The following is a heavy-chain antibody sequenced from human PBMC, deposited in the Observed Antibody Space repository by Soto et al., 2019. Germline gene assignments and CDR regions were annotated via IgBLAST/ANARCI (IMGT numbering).Heavy chain of an antibody. D-gene: IGHD6-6*01. CDR2: IIPIFGTA. CDR1: GGTFSSYA. V-gene: IGHV1-69*13. CDR3: ARGHHLSIAAPLYYFDY. J-gene: IGHJ4*02. Sequence: SVKVSCKASGGTFSSYAISWVRQAPGQGLEWMGGIIPIFGTANYAQKFQGRVTITADESTSTAYMELSSLRSEDTAVYYCARGHHLSIAAPLYYFDYWGQGPLVIVSS.